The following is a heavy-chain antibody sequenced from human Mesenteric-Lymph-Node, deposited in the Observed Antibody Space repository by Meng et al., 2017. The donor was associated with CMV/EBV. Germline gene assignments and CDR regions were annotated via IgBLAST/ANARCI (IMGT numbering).Heavy chain of an antibody. CDR1: GLIVSSNY. V-gene: IGHV3-53*01. CDR2: IYKFGTT. D-gene: IGHD3/OR15-3a*01. CDR3: VKDWTPDGLFTFDF. J-gene: IGHJ4*02. Sequence: GESLKISCAASGLIVSSNYMSWVRQAPGKGLEWVSVIYKFGTTYYADSVKGRFTISRDNSKNILYLQMTDLRADDTATYFCVKDWTPDGLFTFDFWGQGTVVTVSS.